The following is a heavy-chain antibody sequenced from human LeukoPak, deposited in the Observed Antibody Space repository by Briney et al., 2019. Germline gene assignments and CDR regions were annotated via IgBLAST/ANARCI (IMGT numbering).Heavy chain of an antibody. CDR1: GLTLSNAW. J-gene: IGHJ5*02. Sequence: GGSLRLSCAASGLTLSNAWMTWVRQAPGKGLEWVGHIKTKTDSGTTDYAAYAAPVKGRFSISSDDSKNTLYLQMNSLKTEDTAVYYCTRRQDYGDYLNWFDPWGQGTLVTVSS. CDR2: IKTKTDSGTT. V-gene: IGHV3-15*01. D-gene: IGHD4-17*01. CDR3: TRRQDYGDYLNWFDP.